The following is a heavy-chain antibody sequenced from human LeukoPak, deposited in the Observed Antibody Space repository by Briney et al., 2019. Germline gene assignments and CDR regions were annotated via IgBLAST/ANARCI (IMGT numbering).Heavy chain of an antibody. V-gene: IGHV3-30*02. CDR3: AKDSGSCLWFDP. D-gene: IGHD1-26*01. CDR1: GFRFNNYA. J-gene: IGHJ5*02. CDR2: IRHDGSNK. Sequence: PGGSLRLSCAWTGFRFNNYAMYWVRQAPGKGLEWVAFIRHDGSNKYYADSVKGRFTISRDNSKNTVYLQMNSLRAEDTAVYYCAKDSGSCLWFDPWGQGTLVTVSS.